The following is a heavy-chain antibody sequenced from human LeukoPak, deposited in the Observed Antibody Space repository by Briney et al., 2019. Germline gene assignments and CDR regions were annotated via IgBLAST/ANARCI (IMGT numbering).Heavy chain of an antibody. CDR1: GFTFGDYA. Sequence: GRSLRLSCTASGFTFGDYAMSWVRQAPGKGLEWVGFCRSKASGGTTEYTASVKCRFTISRDDSKSIAYLQMNSLITEDTAIYYCTRGYSIDYWGQGTQVTVSS. D-gene: IGHD4-11*01. CDR3: TRGYSIDY. J-gene: IGHJ4*02. V-gene: IGHV3-49*04. CDR2: CRSKASGGTT.